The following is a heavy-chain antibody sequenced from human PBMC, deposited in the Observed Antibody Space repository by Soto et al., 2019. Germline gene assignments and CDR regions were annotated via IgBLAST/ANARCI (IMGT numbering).Heavy chain of an antibody. Sequence: GASVKVSCKASGGTFSSYAISWVRQAPGQGLEWMGGIIPIFGTANYAQKFQGRVTITADESTSTAYMELSSLRSEDTAVYYCATKSITVTTSSYYYYGMDVWGQGTTVTVSS. J-gene: IGHJ6*02. CDR3: ATKSITVTTSSYYYYGMDV. CDR2: IIPIFGTA. CDR1: GGTFSSYA. D-gene: IGHD4-17*01. V-gene: IGHV1-69*13.